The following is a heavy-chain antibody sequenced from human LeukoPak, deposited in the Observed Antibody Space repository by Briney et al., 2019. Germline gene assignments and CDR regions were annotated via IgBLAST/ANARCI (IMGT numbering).Heavy chain of an antibody. J-gene: IGHJ4*02. D-gene: IGHD6-13*01. CDR1: GGSISSYY. CDR3: ARAELSGYSSSWHAGY. Sequence: SETLSLTCTVSGGSISSYYWSWIRQPPGKGLKWIGYIYYSGSTNYNPSLKSRVTISVDTSKNQFSLKLSSVTAADTAVYYCARAELSGYSSSWHAGYWGQGTLVTVSS. V-gene: IGHV4-59*01. CDR2: IYYSGST.